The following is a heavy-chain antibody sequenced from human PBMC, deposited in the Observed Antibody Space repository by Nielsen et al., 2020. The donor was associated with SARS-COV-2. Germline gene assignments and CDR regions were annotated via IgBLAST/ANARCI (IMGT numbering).Heavy chain of an antibody. V-gene: IGHV3-30*02. J-gene: IGHJ2*01. CDR1: GFTFSSYG. CDR2: IRYDGSNK. D-gene: IGHD4-17*01. CDR3: AKPGTVTQKNYWYFDL. Sequence: GESLKISCAASGFTFSSYGMHWVRQAPGKGLEWVAFIRYDGSNKYYADSVKGRFTISRDNSKNTLYLQMNSLRAEDTAVYYCAKPGTVTQKNYWYFDLWGRGTLVTVSS.